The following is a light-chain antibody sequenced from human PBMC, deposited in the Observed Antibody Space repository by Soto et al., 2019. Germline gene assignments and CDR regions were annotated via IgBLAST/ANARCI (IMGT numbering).Light chain of an antibody. CDR3: MQALQAPRT. J-gene: IGKJ1*01. Sequence: EIVMTQSPLSLPVTPGEPASISCRSSQSLLHRNGYNYLDWYLQKPGQSPQVLIHLGSSRAPGVPDRFGGSGSGTDFTLKISRVEAEDVGVYYCMQALQAPRTFGQGTKVEIK. CDR1: QSLLHRNGYNY. CDR2: LGS. V-gene: IGKV2-28*01.